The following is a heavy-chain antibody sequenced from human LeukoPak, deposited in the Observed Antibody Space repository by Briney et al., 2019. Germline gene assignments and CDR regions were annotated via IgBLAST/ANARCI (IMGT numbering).Heavy chain of an antibody. D-gene: IGHD6-19*01. V-gene: IGHV3-7*01. CDR2: IQSDGNEK. J-gene: IGHJ6*02. Sequence: GGSLRLSCGASGFTFRDYWMSWVRQAPGKGLEWVANIQSDGNEKNYIDSVQGRFTISRDNAKTSLYLQMNSLRAEDTAVYYCARDSAVATYSGVDVWGQGTTVTVSS. CDR1: GFTFRDYW. CDR3: ARDSAVATYSGVDV.